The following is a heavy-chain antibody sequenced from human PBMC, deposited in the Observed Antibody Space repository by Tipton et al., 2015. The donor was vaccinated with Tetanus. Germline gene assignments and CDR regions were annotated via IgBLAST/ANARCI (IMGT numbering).Heavy chain of an antibody. CDR3: TREKEEFYFDA. J-gene: IGHJ4*02. D-gene: IGHD3-10*01. V-gene: IGHV3-30*07. Sequence: DSVKGRFTISRDNSKNTLYLQMNSLRVEDTAIYYCTREKEEFYFDAWGQGTLVTVSS.